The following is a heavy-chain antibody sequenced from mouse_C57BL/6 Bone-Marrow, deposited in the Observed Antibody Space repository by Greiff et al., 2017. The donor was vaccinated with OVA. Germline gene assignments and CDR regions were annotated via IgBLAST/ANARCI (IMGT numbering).Heavy chain of an antibody. J-gene: IGHJ4*01. D-gene: IGHD2-1*01. CDR3: AKLLCYAMDY. V-gene: IGHV2-2*01. CDR1: GFSLTSYG. CDR2: IWSGGST. Sequence: VKLMESGPGLVQPSQSLSITCTVSGFSLTSYGVHWVRQSPGKGLEWLGVIWSGGSTDYNAAFISRLSISKDNSKSQVFFKMNSLQADYTAIYYCAKLLCYAMDYWGQGTSVTVSS.